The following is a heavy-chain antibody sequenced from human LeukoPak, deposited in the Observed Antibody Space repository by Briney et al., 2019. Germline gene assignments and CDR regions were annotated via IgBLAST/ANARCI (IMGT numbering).Heavy chain of an antibody. J-gene: IGHJ4*02. Sequence: GGSLRLSCAASGFTFSSHAMNWVRQAPGKGLEWVSGISGSGSSTYYADSVKGRFTISRDNSKNTLYLQMNSLRPEDTAVYYCAKDRALHQFDYWGQGTLVTVSS. CDR3: AKDRALHQFDY. CDR1: GFTFSSHA. V-gene: IGHV3-23*01. CDR2: ISGSGSST.